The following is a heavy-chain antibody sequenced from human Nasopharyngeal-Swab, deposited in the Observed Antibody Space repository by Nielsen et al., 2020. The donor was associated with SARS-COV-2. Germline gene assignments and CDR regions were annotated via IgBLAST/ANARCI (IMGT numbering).Heavy chain of an antibody. J-gene: IGHJ6*02. D-gene: IGHD4-11*01. Sequence: WVRQAPGQGLEWMGIINPTDGSTSYAQKFEGRVTMTRVTSTSTVYMELNSLRSEDTAVYYCAREYDYSNYVVYYYYYGMDVWGQGTTVTVSS. CDR2: INPTDGST. CDR3: AREYDYSNYVVYYYYYGMDV. V-gene: IGHV1-46*01.